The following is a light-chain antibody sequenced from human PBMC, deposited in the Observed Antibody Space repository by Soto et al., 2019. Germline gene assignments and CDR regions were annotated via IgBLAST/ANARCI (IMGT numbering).Light chain of an antibody. V-gene: IGKV3-20*01. CDR2: ATS. CDR1: QSVSSSY. Sequence: ESVLTQSPGTLSLSPGERATLSCRASQSVSSSYLAWYQQKLGQAPRLLIYATSSRATGVPARFSGSGSGTDFTLTISRLEPEDFAVYFCQQYGSSRWTFGQGTKV. CDR3: QQYGSSRWT. J-gene: IGKJ1*01.